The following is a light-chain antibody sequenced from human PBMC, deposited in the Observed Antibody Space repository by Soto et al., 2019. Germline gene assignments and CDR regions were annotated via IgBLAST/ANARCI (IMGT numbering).Light chain of an antibody. CDR1: QIINRF. CDR3: QQYNSFSWT. V-gene: IGKV1-5*01. Sequence: DIQMTQSPSTLSAPVGDRVTISCRASQIINRFLAWYQQKPGKAPNLLIYDASNLEGGVPSRFSGSGSGTEFTLTISSLQPDDFATYYCQQYNSFSWTFGQGTKVDIK. CDR2: DAS. J-gene: IGKJ1*01.